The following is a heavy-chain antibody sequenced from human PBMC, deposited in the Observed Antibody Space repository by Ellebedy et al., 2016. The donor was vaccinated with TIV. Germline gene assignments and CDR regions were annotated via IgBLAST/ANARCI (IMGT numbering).Heavy chain of an antibody. V-gene: IGHV4-34*01. Sequence: SETLSLXXAVYGGSFSGYYWSWIRQPPGKGLEWIGEINHSGSTNYNPSLKSRVTISVDTSKNQFSLKLSSVTAADTAVYYCARGALASYYYYIDVWGKGTTVTVSS. CDR1: GGSFSGYY. CDR3: ARGALASYYYYIDV. J-gene: IGHJ6*03. CDR2: INHSGST.